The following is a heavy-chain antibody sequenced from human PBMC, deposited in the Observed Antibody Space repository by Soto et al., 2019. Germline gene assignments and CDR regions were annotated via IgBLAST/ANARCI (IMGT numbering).Heavy chain of an antibody. J-gene: IGHJ3*02. V-gene: IGHV3-23*01. D-gene: IGHD1-7*01. Sequence: PGGSLRLSCAASGFTLSTYSMTWVRQAPGRGLEWVAHITATGGNTYYADSVRGRFTISRDTSGNTLYLQMNSLRAEDTALYYCAKCMQAYWNYDAHHIWGQGTMVTVSS. CDR2: ITATGGNT. CDR3: AKCMQAYWNYDAHHI. CDR1: GFTLSTYS.